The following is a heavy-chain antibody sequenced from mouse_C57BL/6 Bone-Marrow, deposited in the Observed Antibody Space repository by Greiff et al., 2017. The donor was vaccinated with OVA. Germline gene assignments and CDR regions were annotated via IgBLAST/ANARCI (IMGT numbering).Heavy chain of an antibody. V-gene: IGHV14-2*01. J-gene: IGHJ4*01. CDR1: GFNIKDYY. CDR3: ASRSPHTTVVGAPYAMDY. Sequence: VQLKESGAELVKPGASVKLSCTASGFNIKDYYMHWVKQRTEQGLEWIGRIDPEDGDTKYAPKFPGKATITADTSSNTAYLQLSSLTSEDTAVYYCASRSPHTTVVGAPYAMDYWGQGTSVTVSS. CDR2: IDPEDGDT. D-gene: IGHD1-1*01.